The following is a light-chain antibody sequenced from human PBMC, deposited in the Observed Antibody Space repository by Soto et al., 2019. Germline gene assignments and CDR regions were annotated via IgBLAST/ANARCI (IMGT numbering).Light chain of an antibody. V-gene: IGLV2-11*01. CDR2: EVS. Sequence: QSVLTQPRSVSGSPGQSVTISCTGTSSDVGGYKFVSWYQQHPGKAPKFMIYEVSKRPSGVPDRFPGSKSGNTAFLTNSGLQAEDEADYYCCSYAGFYTSVFGTGTKLTVL. CDR1: SSDVGGYKF. J-gene: IGLJ1*01. CDR3: CSYAGFYTSV.